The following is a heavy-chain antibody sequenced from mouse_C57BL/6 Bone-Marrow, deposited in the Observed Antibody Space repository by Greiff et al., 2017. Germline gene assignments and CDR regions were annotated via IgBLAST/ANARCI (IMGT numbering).Heavy chain of an antibody. V-gene: IGHV5-4*01. CDR3: ARDYAMDY. CDR1: GFTFSSYA. CDR2: ISDGGSYT. Sequence: EVKLVESGGGLVKPGGSLKLSCAASGFTFSSYAMSWVRQTPEKRLEWVATISDGGSYTYYPDNVKGLFTISRDNAKNNLYLQMSHLKSEDTAMYYCARDYAMDYWGQGTSVTVSS. J-gene: IGHJ4*01.